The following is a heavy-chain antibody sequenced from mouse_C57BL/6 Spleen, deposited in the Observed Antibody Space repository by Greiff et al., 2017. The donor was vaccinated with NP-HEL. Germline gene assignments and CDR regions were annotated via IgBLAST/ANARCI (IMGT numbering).Heavy chain of an antibody. CDR2: INPSTGGT. Sequence: VHVKQSGPELVKPGASVKISCKASGYSFTGYYMNWVKQSPEKSLEWIGEINPSTGGTTYNQKFKAKATLTVDKSSSTAYMQLKSLTSEDSAVYYCARSRGNYVLDYWGQGTTLTVSS. V-gene: IGHV1-42*01. CDR1: GYSFTGYY. D-gene: IGHD2-1*01. CDR3: ARSRGNYVLDY. J-gene: IGHJ2*01.